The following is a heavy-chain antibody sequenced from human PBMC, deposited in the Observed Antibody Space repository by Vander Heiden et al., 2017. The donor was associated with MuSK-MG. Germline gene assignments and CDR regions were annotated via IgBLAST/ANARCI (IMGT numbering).Heavy chain of an antibody. CDR3: ARARAGAGRKYYFDY. CDR1: GFTFSSYS. D-gene: IGHD6-19*01. V-gene: IGHV3-21*01. CDR2: ISSSSSYI. J-gene: IGHJ4*02. Sequence: EVQLVESGGGLVKPGGSLRLSCAASGFTFSSYSMNWVPQAPGKGLEWVSSISSSSSYIYYADSVKGRFTISRDNAKNSLYLQMNSLRAEDTAMYYCARARAGAGRKYYFDYWGQGTLVTVSS.